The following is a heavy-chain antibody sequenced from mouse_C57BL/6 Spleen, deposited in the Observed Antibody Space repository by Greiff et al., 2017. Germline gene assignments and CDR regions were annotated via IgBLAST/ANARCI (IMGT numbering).Heavy chain of an antibody. J-gene: IGHJ2*01. D-gene: IGHD1-1*01. Sequence: EVQLVESGEGLVKPGGSLKLSCAASGFTFSSYAMSWVRQTPEKRLEWVAYISSGGDYIYYADTVKGRFTISRDNARNTLYLQMSSLKSEDTAMYYCTRYGSSYDDFDYWGQGTTLTVSS. CDR2: ISSGGDYI. CDR3: TRYGSSYDDFDY. CDR1: GFTFSSYA. V-gene: IGHV5-9-1*02.